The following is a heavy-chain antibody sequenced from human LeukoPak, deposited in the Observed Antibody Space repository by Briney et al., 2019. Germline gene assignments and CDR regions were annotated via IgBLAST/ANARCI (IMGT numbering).Heavy chain of an antibody. CDR3: ARGRDIVVVPAAVAYYYYGMDV. J-gene: IGHJ6*02. Sequence: GASVKVSCKASGGTFSSYAISWVRQVPGQGLEWMGGIIPIFGTANYAQKFQGRVTITADESTSTAYMELSSLRSEDTAVYYCARGRDIVVVPAAVAYYYYGMDVWGQGTTVTVSS. CDR2: IIPIFGTA. D-gene: IGHD2-2*01. CDR1: GGTFSSYA. V-gene: IGHV1-69*01.